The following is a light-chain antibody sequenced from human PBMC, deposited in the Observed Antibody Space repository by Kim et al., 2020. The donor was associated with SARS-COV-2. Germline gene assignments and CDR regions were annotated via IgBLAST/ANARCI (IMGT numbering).Light chain of an antibody. CDR3: VMYISSGSWV. J-gene: IGLJ3*02. CDR1: SGSVSSSYS. CDR2: NTN. V-gene: IGLV8-61*01. Sequence: GGTLTFTCGLSSGSVSSSYSPSWYQQTPGQAPRTLIYNTNTRSSGVPDRFSGSILGNKAALTITGAQADDECDYYCVMYISSGSWVFGGGTQLTVL.